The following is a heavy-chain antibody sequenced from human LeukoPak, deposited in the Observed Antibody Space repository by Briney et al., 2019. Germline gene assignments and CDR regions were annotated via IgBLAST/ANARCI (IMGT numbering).Heavy chain of an antibody. D-gene: IGHD3-22*01. J-gene: IGHJ4*02. CDR3: ARRSTYYESSGQLPFDH. Sequence: GGSLRLSCAASGFTFHTSSMNWVRKAPGKGLGWVSYMSGMSGIIDYADSVRGRLTISRDNAKHSMYLQTNSLRAQAPAVDYCARRSTYYESSGQLPFDHGGQKTVDSVSS. CDR1: GFTFHTSS. V-gene: IGHV3-48*01. CDR2: MSGMSGII.